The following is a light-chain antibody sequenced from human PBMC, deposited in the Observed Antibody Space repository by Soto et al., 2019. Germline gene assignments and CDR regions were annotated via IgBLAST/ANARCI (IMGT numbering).Light chain of an antibody. Sequence: IVLTQSPATLSVSPGAGASIPCRASQNVGTSLAWYQQKSGQAPRLLIYGASTRAAGVPARFSGSASGTKYTLTITSLQSEDFALYYCQQYTNWPPFTFGQGTRLEIK. J-gene: IGKJ5*01. V-gene: IGKV3-15*01. CDR3: QQYTNWPPFT. CDR1: QNVGTS. CDR2: GAS.